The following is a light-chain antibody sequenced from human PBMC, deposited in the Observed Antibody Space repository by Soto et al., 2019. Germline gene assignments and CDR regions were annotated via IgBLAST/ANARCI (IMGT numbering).Light chain of an antibody. CDR2: KAS. V-gene: IGKV1-5*03. J-gene: IGKJ1*01. CDR3: QYYNTYPWT. CDR1: QSIYRW. Sequence: DIQVTQSPSTLSASVGDRVTITCRASQSIYRWLAWYQQKPGKAPNLLISKASNLESGVPSRFSGSGSGTEFTLTISSLQPDDFATYYCQYYNTYPWTFGQGTKVEIK.